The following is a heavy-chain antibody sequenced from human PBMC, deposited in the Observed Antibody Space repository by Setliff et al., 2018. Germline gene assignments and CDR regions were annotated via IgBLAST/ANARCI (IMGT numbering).Heavy chain of an antibody. CDR1: GYSMSSGYY. CDR2: IHYSGNT. V-gene: IGHV4-38-2*01. Sequence: SETLSLTCAVSGYSMSSGYYWGWFRQPPGKGLEWIGRIHYSGNTYYNASLKSRVTMSVDTSKNQFSLNLSSVTAADTAVYYCARTGTYRYFDYWGQGALVTVSS. D-gene: IGHD1-26*01. CDR3: ARTGTYRYFDY. J-gene: IGHJ4*02.